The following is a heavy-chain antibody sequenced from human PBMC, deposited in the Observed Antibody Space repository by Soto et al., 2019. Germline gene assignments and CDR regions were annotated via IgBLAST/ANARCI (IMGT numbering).Heavy chain of an antibody. D-gene: IGHD2-15*01. CDR2: ISSSSSTI. Sequence: PGGSLRLSCAASGFTFISYSMNWVRQAQGKGLEWVSYISSSSSTIYYADSVKGRFTISRDNAKNSLYLQMNSLRAEDTAVYYCARDLLIPPDYWGQGTLVTVSS. CDR3: ARDLLIPPDY. V-gene: IGHV3-48*01. CDR1: GFTFISYS. J-gene: IGHJ4*02.